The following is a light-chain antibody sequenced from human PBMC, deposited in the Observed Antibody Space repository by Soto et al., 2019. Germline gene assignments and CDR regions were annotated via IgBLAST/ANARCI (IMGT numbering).Light chain of an antibody. J-gene: IGLJ1*01. V-gene: IGLV2-14*01. CDR1: SGDVGVYKF. CDR3: GSYTGTIYV. Sequence: QSVLTQPASVSGSPGQSITISCTGTSGDVGVYKFVSWYQQHPGKAPKLIIYEVSNRPSGVSSRFSGSMSGNTASLTISGLQAEDEADYYCGSYTGTIYVFGTGTKVIVL. CDR2: EVS.